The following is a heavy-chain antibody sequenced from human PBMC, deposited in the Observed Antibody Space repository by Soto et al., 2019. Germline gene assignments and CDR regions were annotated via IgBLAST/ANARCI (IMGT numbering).Heavy chain of an antibody. Sequence: PGGSLRLSCAASGFTFSDYYISWIRQAPGKGLEWVSYISSSGSTIYYADSVKGRFTISRDNAKNSLYLQMNSLRAEDTAVYYCARDFGGLDCSGGSCYSAFDIWGQGTMVTVSS. V-gene: IGHV3-11*01. CDR3: ARDFGGLDCSGGSCYSAFDI. CDR1: GFTFSDYY. CDR2: ISSSGSTI. J-gene: IGHJ3*02. D-gene: IGHD2-15*01.